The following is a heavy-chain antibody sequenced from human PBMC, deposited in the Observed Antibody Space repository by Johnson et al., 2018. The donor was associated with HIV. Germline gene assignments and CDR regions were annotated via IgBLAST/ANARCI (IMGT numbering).Heavy chain of an antibody. D-gene: IGHD5-24*01. CDR2: ISSSGSTK. J-gene: IGHJ3*02. CDR3: AGGRWLHRGAFDI. CDR1: GFTFINAW. Sequence: QVQLVESGGGLLKPGGSLRLSCAASGFTFINAWMNWVRQAPGKGLEWVSYISSSGSTKYYVDSVKGRFTISRDNAKNSLYLQMNSLRAEDTAMYYWAGGRWLHRGAFDIWGQGTMVTVSS. V-gene: IGHV3-11*04.